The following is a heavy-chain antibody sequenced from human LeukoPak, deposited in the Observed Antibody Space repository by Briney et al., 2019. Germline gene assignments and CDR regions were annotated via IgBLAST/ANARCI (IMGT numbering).Heavy chain of an antibody. CDR1: GGSISSGGYY. V-gene: IGHV4-61*08. Sequence: SQTLSLTCTVSGGSISSGGYYWSWIRQPPGKELEWIGYIYYSGSTNYNPSLKSRVTISVDTSKNQFSLKLSSVTAADTAVYYCARQDSSGFEFDYWGQGTLVTVSS. CDR2: IYYSGST. D-gene: IGHD3-22*01. J-gene: IGHJ4*02. CDR3: ARQDSSGFEFDY.